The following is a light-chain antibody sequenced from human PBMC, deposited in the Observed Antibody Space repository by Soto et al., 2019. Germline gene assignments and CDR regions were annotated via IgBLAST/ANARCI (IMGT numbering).Light chain of an antibody. CDR3: QHYNGFSS. CDR2: KAS. Sequence: DIQMTQSPSTLSASVGDRVTITCRASQSISTWLAWYQQKPGKAPKLLIYKASSLESGVPSRFSGSGSGTEFTLTINSLQPDDFATYYCQHYNGFSSFGQGTKVEIK. CDR1: QSISTW. V-gene: IGKV1-5*03. J-gene: IGKJ1*01.